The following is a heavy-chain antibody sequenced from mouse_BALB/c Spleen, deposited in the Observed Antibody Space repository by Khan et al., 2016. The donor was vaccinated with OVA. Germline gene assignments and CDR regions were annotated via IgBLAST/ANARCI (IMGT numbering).Heavy chain of an antibody. CDR1: GFSLSRYN. CDR2: IWGGGGT. D-gene: IGHD2-14*01. J-gene: IGHJ4*01. Sequence: VQLQESRPGLVAPSQSLSITCTVSGFSLSRYNIHWVRQPPGKGLEWLGMIWGGGGTDYNSTLKSRLSISKDNSKSQVILKMNSLQTDDSAMYFCARAYYRYDGYYAMDYWGQGTSVTVSS. CDR3: ARAYYRYDGYYAMDY. V-gene: IGHV2-6-4*01.